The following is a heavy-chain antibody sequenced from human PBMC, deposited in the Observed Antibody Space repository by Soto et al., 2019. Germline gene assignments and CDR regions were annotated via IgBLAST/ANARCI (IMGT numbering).Heavy chain of an antibody. Sequence: GESLKSSCKGSGYSVTSYWIDWVRHMPGKGLEWIGIIYPGDSETRYRPSFQGPVTTSADTSISTASLPWSRLQASDTPIYHCTSLRYCISSICYAPTDVWGQGTAVSVSS. V-gene: IGHV5-51*01. J-gene: IGHJ6*02. CDR1: GYSVTSYW. CDR3: TSLRYCISSICYAPTDV. D-gene: IGHD2-2*01. CDR2: IYPGDSET.